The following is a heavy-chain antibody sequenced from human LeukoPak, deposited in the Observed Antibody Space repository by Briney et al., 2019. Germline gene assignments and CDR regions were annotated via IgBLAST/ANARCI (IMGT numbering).Heavy chain of an antibody. CDR3: ARTGSYGRGGFYYYYMDV. Sequence: SETLSLTCTVSGRSSSSSSNHWGWIRQPPGKGLEWIGSIYYSGSTCYNPSLKSRVTISVDTSKNQFSLKLSSVTATDTAVYYCARTGSYGRGGFYYYYMDVWGKGTTVTISS. CDR2: IYYSGST. CDR1: GRSSSSSSNH. V-gene: IGHV4-39*01. D-gene: IGHD3-10*01. J-gene: IGHJ6*03.